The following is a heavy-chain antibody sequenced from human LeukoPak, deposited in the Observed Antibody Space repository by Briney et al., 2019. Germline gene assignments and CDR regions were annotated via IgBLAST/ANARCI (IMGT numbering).Heavy chain of an antibody. CDR1: GITFSRSW. V-gene: IGHV3-7*03. CDR3: AKHGFYYGLDV. Sequence: AGGSLRLSCAASGITFSRSWMSWVRQAPGNGLEWVAKIKEDGSEKYYVDSVKGRFTISRDNAKNSLYLQMNSLRAEDTAVYYCAKHGFYYGLDVWGQGTTVTVSS. J-gene: IGHJ6*02. CDR2: IKEDGSEK.